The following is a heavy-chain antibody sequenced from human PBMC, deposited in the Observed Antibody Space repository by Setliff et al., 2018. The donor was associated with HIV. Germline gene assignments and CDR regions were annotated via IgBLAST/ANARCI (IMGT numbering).Heavy chain of an antibody. V-gene: IGHV4-61*01. CDR2: IFYSGST. CDR1: GGSVSTGNYY. J-gene: IGHJ6*04. D-gene: IGHD3-10*01. Sequence: ETLSLTCTVSGGSVSTGNYYYNWIRLPPGKGLEWIGYIFYSGSTNYNHSLKSRVTISVDTSKNQFSLRLNSVTAADTAIYYCTRRGADSYYPRPLDVWGKGTTVTVSS. CDR3: TRRGADSYYPRPLDV.